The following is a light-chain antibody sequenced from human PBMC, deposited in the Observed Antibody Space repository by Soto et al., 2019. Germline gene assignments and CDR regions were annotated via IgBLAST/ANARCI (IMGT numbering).Light chain of an antibody. V-gene: IGLV1-40*01. CDR1: SSNIGANYD. J-gene: IGLJ1*01. CDR2: GNS. Sequence: QFVLTQPPSVSGALGQRVTIYCTGSSSNIGANYDVHWYQQRPGTAPKLLIFGNSNRPSVVPDRFSGSKSGTSASLAITGLQADDEVDYYCQSDDNTLSARYVFGTGTKLTVL. CDR3: QSDDNTLSARYV.